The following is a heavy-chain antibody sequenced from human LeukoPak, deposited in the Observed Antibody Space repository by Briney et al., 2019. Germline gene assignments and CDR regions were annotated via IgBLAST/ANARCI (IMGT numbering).Heavy chain of an antibody. Sequence: GGSLRLSCAASGFTFSSYGMHWVRQAPGKGLEWVAVIWYDGSNKYYADSAKGRFTISRDNSKNTLYLQMNSLRAEDTAVYYCARSNYYDSSGYAYDYWGQGTLVTVSS. CDR2: IWYDGSNK. CDR3: ARSNYYDSSGYAYDY. J-gene: IGHJ4*02. V-gene: IGHV3-33*01. CDR1: GFTFSSYG. D-gene: IGHD3-22*01.